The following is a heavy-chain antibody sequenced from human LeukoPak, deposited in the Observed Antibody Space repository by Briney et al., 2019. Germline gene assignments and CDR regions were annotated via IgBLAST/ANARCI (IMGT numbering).Heavy chain of an antibody. J-gene: IGHJ4*02. D-gene: IGHD6-13*01. V-gene: IGHV4-30-4*08. CDR3: ARASQQALDY. CDR1: GGSISSGDYY. Sequence: SETLSLTCTVSGGSISSGDYYWSWIRQPPGKGLEWIGYIYYSGSTYYNPSLKSRVTLSVDTSKNQFSLKLSSVTAADTAVYYCARASQQALDYWGQGTLVTVSS. CDR2: IYYSGST.